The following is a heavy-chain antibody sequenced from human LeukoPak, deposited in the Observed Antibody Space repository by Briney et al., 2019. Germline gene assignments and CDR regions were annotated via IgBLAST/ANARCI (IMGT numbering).Heavy chain of an antibody. CDR3: ARGGRRWLQPTDY. CDR1: GYTFTSYD. Sequence: GASVKVSCKASGYTFTSYDINWVRQATGQGLEWMGWMNPNSGNTDYAQKFQGRVTITRNTSISTAYMELSSLRSEDTAVYYCARGGRRWLQPTDYWGQGTLVTVSS. D-gene: IGHD5-24*01. J-gene: IGHJ4*02. CDR2: MNPNSGNT. V-gene: IGHV1-8*03.